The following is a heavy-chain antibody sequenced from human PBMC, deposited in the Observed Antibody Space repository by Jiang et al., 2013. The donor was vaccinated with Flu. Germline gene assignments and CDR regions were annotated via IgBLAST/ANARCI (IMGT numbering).Heavy chain of an antibody. V-gene: IGHV1-2*02. CDR2: VNPHRRDTDGT. CDR3: ATAVAGTPDF. CDR1: GYTFTDYY. D-gene: IGHD6-19*01. J-gene: IGHJ4*02. Sequence: QLVESGAEVKKSGASVKVSCKASGYTFTDYYAHWVRQAPGQGPEWMGWVNPHRRDTDGTKYAQKFQGRVTMTRDTSISTAYMELNSLRSDDTAVYYCATAVAGTPDFWGQGTLVTVSS.